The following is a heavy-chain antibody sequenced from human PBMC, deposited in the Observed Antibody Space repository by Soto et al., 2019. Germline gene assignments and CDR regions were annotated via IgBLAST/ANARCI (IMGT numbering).Heavy chain of an antibody. J-gene: IGHJ4*02. CDR1: GDSISSFY. D-gene: IGHD2-2*01. CDR3: ARVGYCSSTPCWPIGYFEY. Sequence: SETLSLTCTVSGDSISSFYWTWIRQPPGKGLEWVGYIFSSGSTNYNPSLKSRVTISVDTSENQFSLKLTSVTAADTAVYYCARVGYCSSTPCWPIGYFEYWGQGTLVTVSS. CDR2: IFSSGST. V-gene: IGHV4-59*01.